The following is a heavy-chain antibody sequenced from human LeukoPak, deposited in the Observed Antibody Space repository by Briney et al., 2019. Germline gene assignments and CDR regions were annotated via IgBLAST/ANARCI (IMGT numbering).Heavy chain of an antibody. Sequence: GRSLRLSCAASGFTFDDYAMHWVRQAPGEGLEWVSGISWNSGSIGYADSVKGRFTISRDNAKNSLYLQMNSLRAEDTALYYCAKALYGMDVWGQGTTVTVSS. CDR3: AKALYGMDV. J-gene: IGHJ6*02. CDR2: ISWNSGSI. V-gene: IGHV3-9*01. CDR1: GFTFDDYA.